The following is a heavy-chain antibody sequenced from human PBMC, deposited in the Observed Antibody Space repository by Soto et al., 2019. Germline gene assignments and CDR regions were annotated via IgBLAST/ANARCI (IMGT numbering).Heavy chain of an antibody. Sequence: ETLSLTCTVSGGTISSWYWSWIRQPPGKGLEWIGYIYYSGSTNCNPSLKSRVTISVDTSKNQFSLRLRSVTAADTAVYFCARSTGYGDSYFDYWGQGALVTVS. CDR1: GGTISSWY. J-gene: IGHJ4*02. CDR3: ARSTGYGDSYFDY. CDR2: IYYSGST. V-gene: IGHV4-59*01. D-gene: IGHD4-17*01.